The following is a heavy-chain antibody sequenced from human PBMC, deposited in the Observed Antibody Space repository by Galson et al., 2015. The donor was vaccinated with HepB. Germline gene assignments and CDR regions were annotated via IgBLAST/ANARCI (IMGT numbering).Heavy chain of an antibody. D-gene: IGHD6-19*01. CDR1: GFTFGDYA. CDR3: TRDRVAYGWYVFGAFDY. CDR2: IRSKAYGGTT. Sequence: SLRLSCAASGFTFGDYAMSWFRQAPGKGLEWVGFIRSKAYGGTTEYAASVKGRFTISRDDSKSIAYLQMNSLKTEDTAVYYCTRDRVAYGWYVFGAFDYWGQGTLVTVSS. J-gene: IGHJ4*02. V-gene: IGHV3-49*03.